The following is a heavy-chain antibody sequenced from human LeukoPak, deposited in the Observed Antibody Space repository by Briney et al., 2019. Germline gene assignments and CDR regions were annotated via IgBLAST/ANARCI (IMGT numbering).Heavy chain of an antibody. CDR3: GKGGIKFNYYESSGY. V-gene: IGHV3-23*01. CDR2: ISGSGGST. Sequence: GGSLRLSCAASGFTFSSHAMSWVRQAPGKGLEWVSAISGSGGSTYYADSVKGRFTMSRDNSKNTLYLQMNSLRAEDTAVYYCGKGGIKFNYYESSGYWSQGTLVTVSS. CDR1: GFTFSSHA. J-gene: IGHJ4*02. D-gene: IGHD3-22*01.